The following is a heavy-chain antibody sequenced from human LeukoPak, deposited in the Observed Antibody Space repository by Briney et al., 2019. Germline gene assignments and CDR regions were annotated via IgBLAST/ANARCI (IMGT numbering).Heavy chain of an antibody. CDR2: IKYDGSYT. Sequence: GGSLRLSCATSGFTLSLAWMHWVRQAPGKGLEWVSRIKYDGSYTNYADSVKGRFTISRDNARNTLSLHMISLRAEDTAVYFCVRDGDAYNFDFWGQGVLVTVSS. D-gene: IGHD5-24*01. CDR3: VRDGDAYNFDF. CDR1: GFTLSLAW. J-gene: IGHJ4*02. V-gene: IGHV3-74*01.